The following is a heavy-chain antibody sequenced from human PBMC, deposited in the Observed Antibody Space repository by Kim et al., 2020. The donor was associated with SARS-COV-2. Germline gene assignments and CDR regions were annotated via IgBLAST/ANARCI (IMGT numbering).Heavy chain of an antibody. V-gene: IGHV2-70*11. CDR3: VRSIPTAGTGTLGH. D-gene: IGHD6-13*01. J-gene: IGHJ4*02. CDR1: GFSLGSYGMS. CDR2: IDWHDDK. Sequence: SGPTLVKPTQTLTLTCSFSGFSLGSYGMSVSWIRQPPGKALDWLARIDWHDDKYYSTSLKTRLTISKDTSKNQVVLTMTNMDPVDTATYYCVRSIPTAGTGTLGHWGPGTLVTVSS.